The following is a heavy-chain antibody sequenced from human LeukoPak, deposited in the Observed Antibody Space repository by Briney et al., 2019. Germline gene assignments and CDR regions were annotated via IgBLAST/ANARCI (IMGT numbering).Heavy chain of an antibody. D-gene: IGHD3-22*01. CDR1: GGSISSYY. J-gene: IGHJ4*02. V-gene: IGHV4-59*12. CDR2: IYYSGST. CDR3: ARVGYYESSGYFDY. Sequence: SETLSLTCTVSGGSISSYYWSWIRQPPGKGLEWIGYIYYSGSTNYNPSLKSRVTISVDTSKNQFSLKLSSVTAADTAVYYCARVGYYESSGYFDYWGQGTLVTVSS.